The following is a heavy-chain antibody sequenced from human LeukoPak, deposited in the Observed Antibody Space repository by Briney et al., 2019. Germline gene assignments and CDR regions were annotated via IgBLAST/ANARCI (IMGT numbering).Heavy chain of an antibody. D-gene: IGHD3-22*01. V-gene: IGHV3-23*01. Sequence: GGSLRLSCAASGSTFSSYAMSWVRQAPGKGLEWVSAISGSGGSTYYADSVKGRFTISRDNSKHTLYLQMNSLRAEDTAVYYCAKGDYYDSSGCWGQGTLVTVSS. CDR2: ISGSGGST. CDR3: AKGDYYDSSGC. CDR1: GSTFSSYA. J-gene: IGHJ4*02.